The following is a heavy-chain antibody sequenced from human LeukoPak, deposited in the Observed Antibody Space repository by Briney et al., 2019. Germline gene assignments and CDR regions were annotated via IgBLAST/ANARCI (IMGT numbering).Heavy chain of an antibody. J-gene: IGHJ4*02. D-gene: IGHD2-15*01. CDR2: IYHSGST. CDR3: ARAMVVVAATGYFDY. Sequence: SETLSLTXTVSGYSIISDYYWGWIRQPPGKGLEWIGNIYHSGSTYYNPSLKSRVTMSVDTSKNQFSLKLSSVTAADTAVYYCARAMVVVAATGYFDYWGLGTLLTVSS. CDR1: GYSIISDYY. V-gene: IGHV4-38-2*02.